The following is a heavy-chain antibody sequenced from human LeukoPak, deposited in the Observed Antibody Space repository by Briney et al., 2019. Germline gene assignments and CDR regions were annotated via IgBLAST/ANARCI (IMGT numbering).Heavy chain of an antibody. CDR3: ARDVRDYYDSSGSLDAFDI. CDR1: GFTFSSYR. J-gene: IGHJ3*02. CDR2: ISSSSYI. D-gene: IGHD3-22*01. Sequence: GGSLRLSCAASGFTFSSYRMNWVRQAPGRGLEWVSSISSSSYIYYADSVKGRFTISRDNAKNSLYLQMNSLRAEDTAVYYCARDVRDYYDSSGSLDAFDIWGQGTMVTVSS. V-gene: IGHV3-21*01.